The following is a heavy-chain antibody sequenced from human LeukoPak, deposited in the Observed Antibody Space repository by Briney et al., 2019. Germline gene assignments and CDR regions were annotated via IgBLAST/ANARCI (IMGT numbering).Heavy chain of an antibody. D-gene: IGHD2-2*01. CDR2: IYSGGDT. CDR1: GFTVSSNY. CDR3: ARGYCSSTSCYELEAFDI. V-gene: IGHV3-53*01. J-gene: IGHJ3*02. Sequence: GGSLRLSCAASGFTVSSNYMTWVRQAPGKGLEWVSAIYSGGDTYYADSVKGRFTISRDNSENTLYLQMNSLRAEDTAVYYCARGYCSSTSCYELEAFDIWGQGTMVTVSS.